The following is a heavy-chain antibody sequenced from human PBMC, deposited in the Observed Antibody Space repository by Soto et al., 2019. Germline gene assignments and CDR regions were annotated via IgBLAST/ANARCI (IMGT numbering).Heavy chain of an antibody. CDR3: ARHGEYYDYIWGSYRYTRAFDI. J-gene: IGHJ3*02. V-gene: IGHV1-18*01. CDR2: ISAYNGNT. Sequence: ASAKVSCKASGYTFTSYGISWVRQAPGQGLEWMGWISAYNGNTNYAQKLQGRVTMTTDTSTSTAYMELRSLRSDDTAVYYCARHGEYYDYIWGSYRYTRAFDIWGQGTMVTVSS. CDR1: GYTFTSYG. D-gene: IGHD3-16*02.